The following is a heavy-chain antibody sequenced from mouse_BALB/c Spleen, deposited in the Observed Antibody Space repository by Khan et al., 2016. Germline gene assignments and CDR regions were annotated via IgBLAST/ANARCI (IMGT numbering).Heavy chain of an antibody. CDR1: GYSITSDYA. Sequence: EVQLQESGPGLVKPSQSLSLTCTVTGYSITSDYAWNWIRQFPGNKLEWMGYISYSGITSYNPSLKSRISITRDTSKNQFFLQLISVTTEDTATSYCAYDSYYAWFPYGGQGTLVTVSA. J-gene: IGHJ3*01. D-gene: IGHD2-3*01. CDR2: ISYSGIT. CDR3: AYDSYYAWFPY. V-gene: IGHV3-2*02.